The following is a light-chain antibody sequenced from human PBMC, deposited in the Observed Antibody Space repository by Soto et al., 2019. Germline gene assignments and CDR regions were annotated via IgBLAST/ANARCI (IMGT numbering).Light chain of an antibody. CDR1: SSDVGIYNY. V-gene: IGLV2-14*01. CDR2: EVT. J-gene: IGLJ1*01. CDR3: SSYTTSSTRV. Sequence: QSALTQPASVSGSARQSIAISCTGSSSDVGIYNYVSWYQQHPGKVPKLIIYEVTSRPSAVSIRFSGSKSGNTASLTISGLQPEDEADYYCSSYTTSSTRVFGTGTKVTVL.